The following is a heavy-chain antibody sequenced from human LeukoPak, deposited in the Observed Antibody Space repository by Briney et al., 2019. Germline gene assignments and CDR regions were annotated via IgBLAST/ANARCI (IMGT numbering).Heavy chain of an antibody. CDR2: ISSSGSTI. J-gene: IGHJ4*02. CDR1: GFTFSDYY. D-gene: IGHD3-22*01. Sequence: GGSLRLSCAASGFTFSDYYMSWIRQAPGKGLEWVSYISSSGSTIYYADSVKGRFTISRDNAKNSLYLQMNSLRAEDTAVYCCARDSEYDSKTFDYWGQGTLVTVSS. V-gene: IGHV3-11*04. CDR3: ARDSEYDSKTFDY.